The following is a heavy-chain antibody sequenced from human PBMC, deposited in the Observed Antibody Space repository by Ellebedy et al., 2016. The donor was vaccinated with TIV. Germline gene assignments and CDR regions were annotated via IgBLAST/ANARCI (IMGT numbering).Heavy chain of an antibody. CDR2: IYYSGST. J-gene: IGHJ2*01. V-gene: IGHV4-59*08. CDR3: ARSIGDWYFDL. Sequence: MPSETLSLTCTVSGGSISSYYWSWIRQPPGKGLEWIGYIYYSGSTNYNPSLKSRVTISVGTSKNQFSLKLSSVTAADTAVYYCARSIGDWYFDLWGRGTLVTVSS. D-gene: IGHD3-3*01. CDR1: GGSISSYY.